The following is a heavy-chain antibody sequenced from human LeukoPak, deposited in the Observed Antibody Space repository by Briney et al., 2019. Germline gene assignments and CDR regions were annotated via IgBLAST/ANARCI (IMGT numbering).Heavy chain of an antibody. D-gene: IGHD2-15*01. J-gene: IGHJ4*02. CDR3: ATDCSGGRCYSGFDH. Sequence: ASVKVSCKASGYTFTSYGISWVRQAPGQGLEWMGWINPNSGGTKYAQKFQGRVTMTRDTSISTAYMELSRLRSDDTAVYYCATDCSGGRCYSGFDHWGQGTLVTVSS. CDR1: GYTFTSYG. V-gene: IGHV1-2*02. CDR2: INPNSGGT.